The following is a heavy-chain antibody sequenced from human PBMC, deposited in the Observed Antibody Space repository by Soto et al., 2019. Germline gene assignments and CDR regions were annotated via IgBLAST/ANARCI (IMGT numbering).Heavy chain of an antibody. CDR2: IYYSGST. V-gene: IGHV4-30-4*01. D-gene: IGHD1-7*01. Sequence: PSETLSLTCTVSGGSISRDDYYGSWIRQPPGKGLEWIGYIYYSGSTYYNPSLKSRVAISVDTSKNQFSLKLSSVTAADTAVYYCARETDFGITGTYVDWWGQGTLVTVSS. CDR3: ARETDFGITGTYVDW. CDR1: GGSISRDDYY. J-gene: IGHJ4*02.